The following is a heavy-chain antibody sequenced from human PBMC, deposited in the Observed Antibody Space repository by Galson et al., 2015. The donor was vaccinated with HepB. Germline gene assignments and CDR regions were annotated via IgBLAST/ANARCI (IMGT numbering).Heavy chain of an antibody. CDR2: IYSRGST. CDR3: ARRGAVPAAMQLFPIAAEFDY. J-gene: IGHJ4*02. Sequence: TLSLTCTVSGGSISSGDYCWSWIRQPPGKGLEWIGYIYSRGSTYYNPSLKSRVTMSMDASKKQFSLKLTSVTAADTAVYYCARRGAVPAAMQLFPIAAEFDYWGQGTLVTVSS. CDR1: GGSISSGDYC. V-gene: IGHV4-30-4*01. D-gene: IGHD2-2*01.